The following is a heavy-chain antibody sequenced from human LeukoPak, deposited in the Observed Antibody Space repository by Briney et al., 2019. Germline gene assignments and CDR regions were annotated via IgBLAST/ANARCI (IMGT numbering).Heavy chain of an antibody. D-gene: IGHD5-24*01. CDR2: IKQDGSEK. J-gene: IGHJ4*02. V-gene: IGHV3-7*01. CDR1: GFTFSSYW. Sequence: GGSLRLSCAASGFTFSSYWMSWVRQAPGKGLEWVANIKQDGSEKYYVDSVKGRFTISRDNAKNSLYLQMNSLRAEDTAVYYCARGMATRDYYFDYRGQGTLVTVSS. CDR3: ARGMATRDYYFDY.